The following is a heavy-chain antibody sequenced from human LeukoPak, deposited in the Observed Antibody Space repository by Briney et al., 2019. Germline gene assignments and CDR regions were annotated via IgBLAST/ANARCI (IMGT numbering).Heavy chain of an antibody. CDR2: INPSGGST. J-gene: IGHJ5*02. Sequence: ASVKVSCKASGYTFTSYYMHWVRQAPGHGLEWMGIINPSGGSTSYAQKFQGRVTMTRDTSTSTVYMELSSLRSEDTAVYYCARMSYYDRRGDNWFDPWGQGTLVIVSS. CDR1: GYTFTSYY. V-gene: IGHV1-46*01. D-gene: IGHD3-22*01. CDR3: ARMSYYDRRGDNWFDP.